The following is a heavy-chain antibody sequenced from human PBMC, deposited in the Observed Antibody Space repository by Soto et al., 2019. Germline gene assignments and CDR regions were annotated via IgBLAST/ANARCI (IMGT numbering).Heavy chain of an antibody. CDR2: IIPIFGTA. D-gene: IGHD3-22*01. CDR3: ATRPAGYYDSSGYPHLDY. J-gene: IGHJ4*02. CDR1: GGTFSSYA. V-gene: IGHV1-69*12. Sequence: QVQLVQSGAEVKKPGSSVKVSCKASGGTFSSYAISWVRKAPGQGLEWMGGIIPIFGTANYAQKFQGRVTITADESTSTAYMELSSLRSEDTAVYYCATRPAGYYDSSGYPHLDYWGQGTLVTVSS.